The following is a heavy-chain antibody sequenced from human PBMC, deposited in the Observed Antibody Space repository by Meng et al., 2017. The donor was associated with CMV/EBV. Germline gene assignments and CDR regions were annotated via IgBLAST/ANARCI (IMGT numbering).Heavy chain of an antibody. V-gene: IGHV3-21*01. J-gene: IGHJ4*02. CDR2: ISSSSSYI. CDR3: ASGYSSSWTSGYFDY. CDR1: GFTFSSYS. Sequence: GGSLRLSCVASGFTFSSYSMNWVRQAPGKGLEWVSSISSSSSYIYYADSVKGRFTISRDNAKNSLYLQMNSLRAEDTAVYYCASGYSSSWTSGYFDYWGQGTLVTVSS. D-gene: IGHD6-13*01.